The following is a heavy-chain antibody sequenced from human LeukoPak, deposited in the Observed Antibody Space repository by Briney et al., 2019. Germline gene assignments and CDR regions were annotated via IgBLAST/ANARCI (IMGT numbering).Heavy chain of an antibody. D-gene: IGHD4-17*01. CDR1: GYTFTGYY. Sequence: GASVKVSCKASGYTFTGYYIHWVRQAPGQGLEWMGWIDPNSGGTNYVQKFQGRVTMTRDTSISTAYMELSRLRSDDTAVYYCARDHYDDSPGTFDYWGQGTLVTVSS. J-gene: IGHJ4*02. CDR3: ARDHYDDSPGTFDY. CDR2: IDPNSGGT. V-gene: IGHV1-2*02.